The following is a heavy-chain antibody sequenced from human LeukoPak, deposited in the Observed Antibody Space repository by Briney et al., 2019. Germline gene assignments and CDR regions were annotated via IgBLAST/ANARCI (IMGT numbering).Heavy chain of an antibody. CDR3: ATATLPRGYFLH. Sequence: ASVKVSCKASGYTFTTYSLAWVRQAPGQSLEWMGWISVNNGGTNYAQSFQDRVTLTRDTSTNTAYLELRSLRSDDTAIIYCATATLPRGYFLHWGQGTLVPVSS. CDR2: ISVNNGGT. V-gene: IGHV1-18*01. J-gene: IGHJ1*01. CDR1: GYTFTTYS.